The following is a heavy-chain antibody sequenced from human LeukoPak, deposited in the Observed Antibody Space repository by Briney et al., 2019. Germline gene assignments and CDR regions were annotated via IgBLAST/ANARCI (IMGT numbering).Heavy chain of an antibody. CDR2: IYYSGST. V-gene: IGHV4-59*01. CDR3: ARAKVGPTRYYGMDV. D-gene: IGHD1-26*01. Sequence: SETLSLTCTVSGGSISSYYWSWIRQPPGKGLEWIGYIYYSGSTNYNPSLKSRVTISVDTSKNQFSLKLSSVTAADTAVYYCARAKVGPTRYYGMDVWGQGTTVTVSS. CDR1: GGSISSYY. J-gene: IGHJ6*02.